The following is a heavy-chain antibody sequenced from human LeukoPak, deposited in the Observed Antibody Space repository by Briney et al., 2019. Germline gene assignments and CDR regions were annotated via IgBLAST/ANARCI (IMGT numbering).Heavy chain of an antibody. V-gene: IGHV3-23*01. Sequence: GGSLRLSCAASGFTFSSYAMNWVRQAPGKGLEWVSGTGSTGVSTFYADSVKGRFTVSRDNSKNTLSLQMNSLRAEDTAVYYCSKDPGVVPAHYFDYWGQGTLVTVSS. CDR1: GFTFSSYA. CDR3: SKDPGVVPAHYFDY. CDR2: TGSTGVST. D-gene: IGHD2-2*01. J-gene: IGHJ4*02.